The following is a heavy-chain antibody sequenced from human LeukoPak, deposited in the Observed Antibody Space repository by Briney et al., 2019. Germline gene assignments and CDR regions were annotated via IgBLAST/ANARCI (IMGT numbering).Heavy chain of an antibody. CDR2: IYYSGST. CDR1: GGSVSSGSYY. D-gene: IGHD1-26*01. CDR3: ARAARWGRANDY. V-gene: IGHV4-61*01. J-gene: IGHJ4*02. Sequence: PSETLSLTCTVSGGSVSSGSYYWSWIRQPPGKGLEWIGYIYYSGSTNYNPSLKSRVTISVDTSKNQFSLKLSSVTAADTAVYYCARAARWGRANDYWGQGTLVTVSS.